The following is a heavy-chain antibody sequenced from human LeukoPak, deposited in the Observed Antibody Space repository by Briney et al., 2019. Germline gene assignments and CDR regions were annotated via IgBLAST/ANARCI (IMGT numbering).Heavy chain of an antibody. CDR3: ARDSAAGYYYYYGMDV. D-gene: IGHD6-13*01. Sequence: ASVTVSCKASGYTFTSYGISWVRQAPGQGLEWMGWISAYNGNTNYAQKLQGRVTMTTDTSTSTAYMELRSLRSDDTAVYYCARDSAAGYYYYYGMDVRGQGTTVTVSS. CDR1: GYTFTSYG. J-gene: IGHJ6*02. V-gene: IGHV1-18*01. CDR2: ISAYNGNT.